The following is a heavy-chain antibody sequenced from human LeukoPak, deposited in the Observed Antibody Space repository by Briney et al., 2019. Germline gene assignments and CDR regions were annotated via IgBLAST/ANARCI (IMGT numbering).Heavy chain of an antibody. J-gene: IGHJ4*02. CDR2: ISGSGGST. CDR1: GFTFSSYG. D-gene: IGHD6-13*01. CDR3: AKDIAAAAVYYFDY. V-gene: IGHV3-23*01. Sequence: GGSLRLSCVASGFTFSSYGMSWVRQAPGKGLEWVSAISGSGGSTYYADSVKGRFTISRDNSKNTLYLQMNSLRAEDTAVYYCAKDIAAAAVYYFDYWGQGTLVTVSS.